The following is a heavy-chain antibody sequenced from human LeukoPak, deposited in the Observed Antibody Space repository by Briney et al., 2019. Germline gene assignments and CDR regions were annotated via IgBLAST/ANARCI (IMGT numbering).Heavy chain of an antibody. CDR2: IYYSGST. CDR3: ARANSGSLKTGFDY. J-gene: IGHJ4*02. CDR1: GFTFSSFA. V-gene: IGHV4-59*01. Sequence: PGGSLRLSCEASGFTFSSFAMGWVRQAPGKGLEWIGYIYYSGSTNYNPSLKSRVTISVGTSKNQFSLKLSSVTAADTAVYYCARANSGSLKTGFDYWGQGTLVTVSS. D-gene: IGHD1-26*01.